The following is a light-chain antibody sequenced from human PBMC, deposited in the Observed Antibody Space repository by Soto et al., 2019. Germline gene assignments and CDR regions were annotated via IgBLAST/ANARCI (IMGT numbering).Light chain of an antibody. CDR2: AAS. CDR3: QQSNNWPPIT. J-gene: IGKJ3*01. Sequence: EIVMTQSPATLSVPPAERATLSCRASQSVSGNLAWYQQKPGQAPRLLIYAASTRATGIPARFSGSWSGTEFNLTISSLQSEDFAVYYCQQSNNWPPITFGPGTKVDIK. V-gene: IGKV3-15*01. CDR1: QSVSGN.